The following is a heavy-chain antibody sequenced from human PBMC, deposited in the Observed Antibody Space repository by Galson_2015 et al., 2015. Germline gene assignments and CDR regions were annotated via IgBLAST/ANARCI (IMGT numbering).Heavy chain of an antibody. V-gene: IGHV3-74*01. CDR2: ISRDGSST. J-gene: IGHJ4*02. CDR3: AREYGPNRPYYFDY. CDR1: GFTFSSYW. Sequence: SLRLSCAASGFTFSSYWMHWVRQAPGKGLVWVSRISRDGSSTTYADSVKGRFTISRDNAKNTLYLQMNSLRAEDTAVYYCAREYGPNRPYYFDYWGQGTLVTVSS. D-gene: IGHD1-14*01.